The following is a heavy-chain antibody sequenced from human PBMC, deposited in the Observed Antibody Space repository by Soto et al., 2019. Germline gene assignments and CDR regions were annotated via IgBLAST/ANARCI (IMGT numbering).Heavy chain of an antibody. CDR3: ARDKVVAATRVYYYGMDV. Sequence: ASVKVSCKASGYTFTSYAMHWVRQAPGQRLERMGWINAGNGNTKYSQKFQGRVTITRDTSASTAYMELSSLRSEDTAVYYCARDKVVAATRVYYYGMDVWGQGTTVTVSS. V-gene: IGHV1-3*01. D-gene: IGHD2-15*01. CDR1: GYTFTSYA. J-gene: IGHJ6*02. CDR2: INAGNGNT.